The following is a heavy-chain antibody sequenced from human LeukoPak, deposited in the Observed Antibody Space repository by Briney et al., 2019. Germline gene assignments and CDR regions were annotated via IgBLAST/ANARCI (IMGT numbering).Heavy chain of an antibody. CDR1: GFTFSSXX. D-gene: IGHD5-12*01. V-gene: IGHV3-23*01. CDR3: AKRLMYYSGWFVLDY. Sequence: GGSLRLSCATSGFTFSSXXXXXVRQAPGKGLEXXXXXXSGGGSTYYTDSVKGXFTISRDNSKNTLYLQMNSLRAEDTALYYCAKRLMYYSGWFVLDYWGQGTLVTVSS. CDR2: XXSGGGST. J-gene: IGHJ4*02.